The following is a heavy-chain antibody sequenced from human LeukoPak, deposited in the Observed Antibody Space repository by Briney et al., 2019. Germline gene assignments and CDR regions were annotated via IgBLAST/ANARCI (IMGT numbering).Heavy chain of an antibody. Sequence: GGCLRLSCAASGYTVSTNYKSWVREAPGKGLEWVSIIYSGGSTYYADSVKGRFTISRDNSKNTLYLQMNSLRAEDTAVYYCATRGYSYSSFDYWGQGTLVTVSS. D-gene: IGHD5-18*01. CDR1: GYTVSTNY. CDR2: IYSGGST. V-gene: IGHV3-53*01. CDR3: ATRGYSYSSFDY. J-gene: IGHJ4*02.